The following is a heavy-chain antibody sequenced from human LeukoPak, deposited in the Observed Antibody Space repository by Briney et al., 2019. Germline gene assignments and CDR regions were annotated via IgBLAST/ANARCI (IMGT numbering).Heavy chain of an antibody. CDR1: GGTFSSYA. J-gene: IGHJ5*02. D-gene: IGHD2-2*01. CDR2: IIPIFGTA. Sequence: ASVKVSCKASGGTFSSYAISWVRQAPGQGLEWMGGIIPIFGTANYAQKFQGRVTMTRDTSTSTVYMELSSLRSEDTAVYYCARDWGCSSTSCPAGWFDPWGQGTLVTVSS. V-gene: IGHV1-69*05. CDR3: ARDWGCSSTSCPAGWFDP.